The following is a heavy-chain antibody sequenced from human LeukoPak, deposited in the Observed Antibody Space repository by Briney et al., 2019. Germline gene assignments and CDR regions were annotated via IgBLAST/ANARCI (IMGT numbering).Heavy chain of an antibody. D-gene: IGHD2-15*01. V-gene: IGHV4-39*01. CDR1: DDSISSSSYY. CDR2: IYYSGST. J-gene: IGHJ3*02. Sequence: SETLSPTCTVSDDSISSSSYYWGWIRQPPGKGLGWIGIIYYSGSTSYNPSLKSRVTISVDTSKNLFSLKLSSVTAADTAMYYCARLSHIYCSGGGCRGAFDIWGQGTMVTVSS. CDR3: ARLSHIYCSGGGCRGAFDI.